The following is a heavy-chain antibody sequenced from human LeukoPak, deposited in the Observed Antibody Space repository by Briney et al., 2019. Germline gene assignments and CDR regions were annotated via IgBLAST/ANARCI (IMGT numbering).Heavy chain of an antibody. Sequence: ASVKVSCKASGYTFTGYYMHWVRQAPGQGLEWMGWINLNSGGTNYAQKFQGRVTMTRDTSISTAYMELSRLRSDDTAVYYCARSAYCGGDCYSNFDYWGQGTLVTVSS. CDR2: INLNSGGT. V-gene: IGHV1-2*02. J-gene: IGHJ4*02. D-gene: IGHD2-21*02. CDR3: ARSAYCGGDCYSNFDY. CDR1: GYTFTGYY.